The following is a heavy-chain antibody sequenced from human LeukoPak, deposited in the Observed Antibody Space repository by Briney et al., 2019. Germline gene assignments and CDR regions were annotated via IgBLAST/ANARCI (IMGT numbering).Heavy chain of an antibody. V-gene: IGHV4-4*02. J-gene: IGHJ4*02. CDR2: IYHSGST. CDR3: ARGIWSGYSSD. Sequence: PSETLSLTCAVSGGSISSSNWWSWVRQPPGKGLEWIGEIYHSGSTYYNPSLKSRVTISVDTSKNQFSLKLSSVTAADTAVYYCARGIWSGYSSDWGQGTLVTVSS. D-gene: IGHD3-3*01. CDR1: GGSISSSNW.